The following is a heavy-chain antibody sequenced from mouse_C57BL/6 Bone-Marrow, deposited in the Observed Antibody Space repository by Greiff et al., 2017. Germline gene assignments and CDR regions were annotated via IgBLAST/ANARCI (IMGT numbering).Heavy chain of an antibody. V-gene: IGHV1-81*01. CDR2: ICPRSGNS. Sequence: QVQLQQSGAELARPGASVRLSCTASGFTFTSYGISWVNQRTGQGLEWIGEICPRSGNSSYNDKFKGKAPLTAAKSSSTAYMELRSLTSEGSAVCVCARKRTTVGAMDYWGQGTSVTVSS. CDR1: GFTFTSYG. CDR3: ARKRTTVGAMDY. J-gene: IGHJ4*01. D-gene: IGHD1-1*01.